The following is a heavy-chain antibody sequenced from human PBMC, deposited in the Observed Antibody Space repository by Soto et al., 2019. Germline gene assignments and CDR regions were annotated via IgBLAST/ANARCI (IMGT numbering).Heavy chain of an antibody. CDR1: GGSISSGCYY. J-gene: IGHJ4*02. V-gene: IGHV4-31*03. Sequence: PSETLSLTCTVSGGSISSGCYYWSWIRQHPGKGLEWIGYIYYSGSTYYNPSLKSRVTISVDTSKNQFSLKLSSVTAADTAVYYCASGSSWYVWAYDYWGQGTLVTVSS. D-gene: IGHD6-13*01. CDR2: IYYSGST. CDR3: ASGSSWYVWAYDY.